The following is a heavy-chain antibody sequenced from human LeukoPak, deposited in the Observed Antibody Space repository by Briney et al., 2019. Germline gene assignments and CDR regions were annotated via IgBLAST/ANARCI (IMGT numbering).Heavy chain of an antibody. V-gene: IGHV3-23*01. CDR1: GFTFSSYA. Sequence: GGSLRLSCAASGFTFSSYAMSGVRQAPGKGLEWVSSISGSGCNTYYADSVKGRLTISRDNSKNTVYLQMNSVRAEDTAVYYCAKGGYSYGIDYWGEGALVTVSS. CDR2: ISGSGCNT. CDR3: AKGGYSYGIDY. J-gene: IGHJ4*02. D-gene: IGHD5-18*01.